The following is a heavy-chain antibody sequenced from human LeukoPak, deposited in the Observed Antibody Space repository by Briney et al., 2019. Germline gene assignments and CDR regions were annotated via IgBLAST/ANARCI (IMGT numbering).Heavy chain of an antibody. J-gene: IGHJ6*02. V-gene: IGHV3-23*01. Sequence: GGSLRLSCAASGFTFSSYAMSWVRQAPGKGLEWVSAISGSVCSTYYADSVKGRFTISRDNSKNTLYLQMNSLRAEDTAVYYCAKDRSVVAAVYYYYGMDVWGQGTTVTVSS. CDR2: ISGSVCST. D-gene: IGHD2-15*01. CDR3: AKDRSVVAAVYYYYGMDV. CDR1: GFTFSSYA.